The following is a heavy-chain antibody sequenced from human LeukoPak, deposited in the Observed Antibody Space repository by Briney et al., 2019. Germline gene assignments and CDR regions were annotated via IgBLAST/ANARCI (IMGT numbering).Heavy chain of an antibody. D-gene: IGHD3-16*01. J-gene: IGHJ4*02. V-gene: IGHV3-66*01. Sequence: GGSLRLSCAASGSTVSSNYMSWVRQAPGKGLEWVSVIYSGGSTYYADSVKGRFTISRDNSKNTLYLQMNSLRAEDTAVYYCARDRGLGETYFDYWGQGTLVTVSS. CDR2: IYSGGST. CDR1: GSTVSSNY. CDR3: ARDRGLGETYFDY.